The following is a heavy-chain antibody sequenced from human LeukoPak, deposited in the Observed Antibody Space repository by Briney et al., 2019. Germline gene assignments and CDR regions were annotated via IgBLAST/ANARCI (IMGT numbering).Heavy chain of an antibody. D-gene: IGHD4-17*01. Sequence: PSETLSLTCSVSGVSISTYYWSWIRQSPGKGLEWIGFMYYDGHTNYNPSLKSRITISRDTSKNHFSLKLNSVTAADTAVYYCARDSGDYHADYYKGMDVWGPGTTVTVSS. CDR2: MYYDGHT. V-gene: IGHV4-59*01. CDR1: GVSISTYY. CDR3: ARDSGDYHADYYKGMDV. J-gene: IGHJ6*02.